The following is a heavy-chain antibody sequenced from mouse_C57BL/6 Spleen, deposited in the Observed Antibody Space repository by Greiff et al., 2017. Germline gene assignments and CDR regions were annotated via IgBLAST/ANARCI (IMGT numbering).Heavy chain of an antibody. CDR2: INYDGSST. Sequence: EVKVVESEGGLVQPGSSMKLSCTASGFTFSDYYMAWVRQVPEKGLEWVANINYDGSSTYYLDSLKSRFIISRDNAKNILYLQMSSLKSEDTATYYCARAGRIGYFDYWGQGTTLTVSS. V-gene: IGHV5-16*01. D-gene: IGHD3-3*01. CDR3: ARAGRIGYFDY. J-gene: IGHJ2*01. CDR1: GFTFSDYY.